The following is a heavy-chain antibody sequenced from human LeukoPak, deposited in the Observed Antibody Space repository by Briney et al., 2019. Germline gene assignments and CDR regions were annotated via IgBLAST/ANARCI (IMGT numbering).Heavy chain of an antibody. D-gene: IGHD5-12*01. CDR1: GFTFSSYA. Sequence: PGGSLRLSCAASGFTFSSYAMSWVRQAPGKGLEWVSAISGSGGSTYYADSVKGRFTISRDNSKNTLYLQMNSLRAEGTAVYYCAKGAGDIVATTRPYYYYYYYMDVWGKGTTVTVSS. V-gene: IGHV3-23*01. CDR2: ISGSGGST. J-gene: IGHJ6*03. CDR3: AKGAGDIVATTRPYYYYYYYMDV.